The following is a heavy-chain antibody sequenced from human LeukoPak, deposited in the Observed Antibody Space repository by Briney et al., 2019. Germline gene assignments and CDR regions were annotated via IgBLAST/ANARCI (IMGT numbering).Heavy chain of an antibody. Sequence: GASVKVSCKASGYTFTGYYMHWVRQAPGQGLEWMGWINPNSGGTNYAQKFQGRVTMTRDTSTSTVYMELSSLRSEDTAVYYCARSSSIPWLRSWFDPWGQGTLVTVSS. J-gene: IGHJ5*02. D-gene: IGHD5-12*01. CDR2: INPNSGGT. CDR1: GYTFTGYY. V-gene: IGHV1-2*02. CDR3: ARSSSIPWLRSWFDP.